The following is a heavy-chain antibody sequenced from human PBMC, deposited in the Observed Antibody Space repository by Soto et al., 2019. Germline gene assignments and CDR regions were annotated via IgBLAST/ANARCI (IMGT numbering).Heavy chain of an antibody. D-gene: IGHD3-9*01. Sequence: GASVKVSCKASGYTFTSYDINWVRQATGQGLEWMGWMNPNSGNTGYAQKLQGRVTMTTDTSTSTAYMELRSLRSDDTAVYYCARAKILTGYTSYNWLDPWGQGTLVTVSS. J-gene: IGHJ5*02. V-gene: IGHV1-8*01. CDR2: MNPNSGNT. CDR1: GYTFTSYD. CDR3: ARAKILTGYTSYNWLDP.